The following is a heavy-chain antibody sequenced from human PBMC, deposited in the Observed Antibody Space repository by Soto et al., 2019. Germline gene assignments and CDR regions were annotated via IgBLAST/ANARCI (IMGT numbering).Heavy chain of an antibody. CDR2: ISSSSSTI. Sequence: GGSLRLSCAASGFTFSSYSMNWVRQAPGKGLEWVSSISSSSSTIYYADSVKGRFTISRDNAKNSLYLQMNSLRDEDTAVYYCARHVDGSGYYWFDPWGQGTLVTVSS. D-gene: IGHD3-10*01. V-gene: IGHV3-48*02. CDR3: ARHVDGSGYYWFDP. J-gene: IGHJ5*02. CDR1: GFTFSSYS.